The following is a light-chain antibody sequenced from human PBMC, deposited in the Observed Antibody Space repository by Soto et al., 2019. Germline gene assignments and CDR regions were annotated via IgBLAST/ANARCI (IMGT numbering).Light chain of an antibody. CDR3: ASWDDSLPGYV. V-gene: IGLV1-44*01. CDR2: TNN. Sequence: QSVLTQPPSASGTPGQRVTISCSGSSSNIGSNTVNWYQHLPGTAPKLLIYTNNQRPSGVPDRFSGSKAGTSASLAISGLQSEDEADYYCASWDDSLPGYVFGIGTKVTVL. J-gene: IGLJ1*01. CDR1: SSNIGSNT.